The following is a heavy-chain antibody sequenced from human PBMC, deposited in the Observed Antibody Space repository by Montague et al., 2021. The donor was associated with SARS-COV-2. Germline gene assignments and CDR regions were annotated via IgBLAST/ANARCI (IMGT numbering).Heavy chain of an antibody. J-gene: IGHJ4*02. CDR3: ARIPVGSKYYFDF. CDR2: TYYRPKRYN. D-gene: IGHD2-2*01. V-gene: IGHV6-1*01. Sequence: CAISGDSVSINIATRNWIRQSPSRGPEWLGMTYYRPKRYNDYAESVKSRITIDPDTSKHQFSLHLNSVTPEGTAVYYCARIPVGSKYYFDFWGQGTLVTVSS. CDR1: GDSVSINIAT.